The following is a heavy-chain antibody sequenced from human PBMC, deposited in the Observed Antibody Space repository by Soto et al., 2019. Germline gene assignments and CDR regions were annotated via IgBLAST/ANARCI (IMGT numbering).Heavy chain of an antibody. CDR1: GYTFIRNG. CDR3: VKDRDSNSWPSRDV. J-gene: IGHJ6*02. CDR2: ISPNSGNI. D-gene: IGHD3-22*01. Sequence: QVHLVQSGAEVKKPGASLNVSCKTSGYTFIRNGISWVRQAPGQGLEWMGWISPNSGNIKYAQKLQGRVIMTTDTSTSTAYMELRSLRSDDTAVYYCVKDRDSNSWPSRDVWGPGTTVTVS. V-gene: IGHV1-18*01.